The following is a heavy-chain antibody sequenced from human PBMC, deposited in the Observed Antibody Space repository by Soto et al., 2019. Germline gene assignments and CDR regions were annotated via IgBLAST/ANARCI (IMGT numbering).Heavy chain of an antibody. V-gene: IGHV4-39*01. CDR3: ATLAGYCIGNSWHGDYAMDV. CDR1: GGSISSRSYS. J-gene: IGHJ6*02. D-gene: IGHD2-2*01. Sequence: QLQLQESGPGLLKPSETLSLTCSVSGGSISSRSYSWGWIRQPPGKGLEWIGTIYYSENTYYNPSLTSRVTITVDTSKNQFSLKLRSVTAADTAVYYCATLAGYCIGNSWHGDYAMDVWGQGTTVTVSS. CDR2: IYYSENT.